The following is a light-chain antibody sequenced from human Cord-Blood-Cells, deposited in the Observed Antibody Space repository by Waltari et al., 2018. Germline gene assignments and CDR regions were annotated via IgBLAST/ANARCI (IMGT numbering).Light chain of an antibody. CDR1: QDISNY. V-gene: IGKV1-33*01. CDR3: QQYDNLPYT. CDR2: DAS. Sequence: DIQMTQSPSSLSASVGDRVTITCQASQDISNYLNWYQQKPGKAPKHLIYDASNLETGVPSRLSGSGSGTDFTFTISSLQPEDIATYYCQQYDNLPYTFGQGTKLEIK. J-gene: IGKJ2*01.